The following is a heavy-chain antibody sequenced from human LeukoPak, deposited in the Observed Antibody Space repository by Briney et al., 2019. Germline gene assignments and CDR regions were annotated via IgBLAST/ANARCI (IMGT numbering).Heavy chain of an antibody. CDR3: APVGATEFDAFDI. CDR1: GYTFTGYY. CDR2: INPNSGGT. J-gene: IGHJ3*02. Sequence: ASVKVSCKASGYTFTGYYMHWVRQAPGQGLEWMRWINPNSGGTNYAQKFQGRVTMTRDTSISTAYMELSRLRSDDTAVYYCAPVGATEFDAFDIWGQGTMVTVSS. V-gene: IGHV1-2*02. D-gene: IGHD5-12*01.